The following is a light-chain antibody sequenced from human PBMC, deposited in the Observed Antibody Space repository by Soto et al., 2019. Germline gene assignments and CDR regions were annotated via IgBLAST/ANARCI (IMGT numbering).Light chain of an antibody. Sequence: QSALSQPASVSGSPGQSITISCTGINSGVVNYEYVSWYQQFPDKAPKLIIYEGRERPSGVSDRFSGSNSDNAASLTISALQTEDEAAYFCLSYGKVFGTGTKVTVL. CDR1: NSGVVNYEY. V-gene: IGLV2-23*01. CDR3: LSYGKV. CDR2: EGR. J-gene: IGLJ1*01.